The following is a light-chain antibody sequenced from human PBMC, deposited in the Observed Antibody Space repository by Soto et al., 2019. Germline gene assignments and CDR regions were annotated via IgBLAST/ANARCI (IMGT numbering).Light chain of an antibody. CDR1: QSVSSTY. CDR3: QQYGSSSYT. CDR2: GAS. J-gene: IGKJ2*01. Sequence: EIVLTQSPGTLSLSPGERVTLSCRASQSVSSTYLAWYQQNPGQAPRLLIYGASSRATGIPDRFSGSGSGTDFTLTISRLEPEDFAVYFWQQYGSSSYTFGQGTKLEIK. V-gene: IGKV3-20*01.